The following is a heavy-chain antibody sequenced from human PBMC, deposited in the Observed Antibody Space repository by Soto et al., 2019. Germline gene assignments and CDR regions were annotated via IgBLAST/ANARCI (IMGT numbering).Heavy chain of an antibody. Sequence: PSETLSLTCTVSGGSISSYYWSWIRQPPGKGLEWIGYFFYSGSTNYNPSLKSRVTISVDTSKNQFSLKLNSVTAADTAVYYCARRYGSAIDYWGQGTLVTVSS. V-gene: IGHV4-59*01. CDR3: ARRYGSAIDY. D-gene: IGHD1-26*01. CDR2: FFYSGST. J-gene: IGHJ4*02. CDR1: GGSISSYY.